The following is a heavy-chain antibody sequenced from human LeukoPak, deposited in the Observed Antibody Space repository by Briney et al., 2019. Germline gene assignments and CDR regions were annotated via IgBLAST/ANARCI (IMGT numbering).Heavy chain of an antibody. V-gene: IGHV3-33*06. J-gene: IGHJ3*02. Sequence: PGGSLRLSCAASGFTFSSYGMHWVRQAPGKGLEWVAVIWYDGSNKYYADSVKGRFTISRDNSKNTLYLQMNSLRAEDTAVYYCAKGQIVGATFDAFDIWGQGTMVTVSS. D-gene: IGHD1-26*01. CDR3: AKGQIVGATFDAFDI. CDR1: GFTFSSYG. CDR2: IWYDGSNK.